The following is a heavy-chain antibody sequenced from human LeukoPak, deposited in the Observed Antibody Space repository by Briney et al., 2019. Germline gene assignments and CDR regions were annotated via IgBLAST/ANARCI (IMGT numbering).Heavy chain of an antibody. CDR2: ISSSSSTI. CDR3: AKRHPSVTTFDY. J-gene: IGHJ4*02. Sequence: GGSLRLSCAASGFTFTRYSMTWVRQAPGKGLEWASYISSSSSTIHYADSVKGRFTISRDNSKNTLHLQMNSLRAEDTAVYYCAKRHPSVTTFDYWGQGTLVTVSS. D-gene: IGHD4-17*01. V-gene: IGHV3-48*01. CDR1: GFTFTRYS.